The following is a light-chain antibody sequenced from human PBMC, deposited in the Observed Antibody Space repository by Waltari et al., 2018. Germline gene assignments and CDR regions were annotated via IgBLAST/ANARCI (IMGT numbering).Light chain of an antibody. V-gene: IGKV1-5*03. CDR1: QSISSW. Sequence: DIQMSQSHSTLSASVGDRVTITCRASQSISSWLAWYQQKPGKAPKLLIYKASSLESGVPSRFSGSESGTEFTLTISSLQPDDFATYYCQQYNSYSRTFGQGTKVEIK. CDR2: KAS. J-gene: IGKJ1*01. CDR3: QQYNSYSRT.